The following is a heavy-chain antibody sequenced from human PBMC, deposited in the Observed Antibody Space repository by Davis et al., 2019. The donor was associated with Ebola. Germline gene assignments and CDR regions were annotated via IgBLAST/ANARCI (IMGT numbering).Heavy chain of an antibody. Sequence: ASVKVSCKASGYTFTSYAMHWARQAPGQRLEWMGWINAGNGNTKYSQKFQGRVTITRDTSASTAYMELSSLRSEDTAVYYCARTLTFVDKFDPWGQGTLVTVSS. J-gene: IGHJ5*02. CDR2: INAGNGNT. CDR3: ARTLTFVDKFDP. CDR1: GYTFTSYA. D-gene: IGHD2/OR15-2a*01. V-gene: IGHV1-3*01.